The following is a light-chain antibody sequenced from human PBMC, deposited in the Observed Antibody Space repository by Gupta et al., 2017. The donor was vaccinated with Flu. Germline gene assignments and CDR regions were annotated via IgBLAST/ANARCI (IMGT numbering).Light chain of an antibody. CDR2: DAS. Sequence: EIELTQSPATLSLSPGERATLSCRASQSVSTYLAWYQKKPGQAPRLLIYDASNRATGIPAKFSGSGCWKDFTLTNSSLVAEDFAVYYCQKRSNWPPYTFGQGTRLEI. V-gene: IGKV3-11*01. CDR1: QSVSTY. J-gene: IGKJ2*01. CDR3: QKRSNWPPYT.